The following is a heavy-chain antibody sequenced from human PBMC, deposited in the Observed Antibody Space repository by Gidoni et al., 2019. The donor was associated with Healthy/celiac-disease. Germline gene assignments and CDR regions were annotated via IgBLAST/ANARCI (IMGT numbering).Heavy chain of an antibody. D-gene: IGHD3-10*01. Sequence: QVQLQQWGAGLLKPSETLSLTCAVYGGSFSGYYWSWIRQPPGKGLEWIGEINHSGSTNYNPSLKSRVTISVDTSKNQFSLKLSSVTAADTAVYYCARTDGSGNWGQGTLVTVSS. CDR1: GGSFSGYY. J-gene: IGHJ4*02. CDR2: INHSGST. CDR3: ARTDGSGN. V-gene: IGHV4-34*01.